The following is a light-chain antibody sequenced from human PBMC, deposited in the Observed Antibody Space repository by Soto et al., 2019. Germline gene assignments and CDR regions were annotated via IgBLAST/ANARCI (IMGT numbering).Light chain of an antibody. Sequence: EIVMTQSPATVSVSPGERATLSCRASQSVNNQLAWYQQRPGQAPRLLMYGASTRATGRPARFSGSGSGTEFTLTISSLQSEDFAVYYCQQYHIWSGTFGQGTKVDIK. V-gene: IGKV3-15*01. CDR3: QQYHIWSGT. CDR1: QSVNNQ. J-gene: IGKJ1*01. CDR2: GAS.